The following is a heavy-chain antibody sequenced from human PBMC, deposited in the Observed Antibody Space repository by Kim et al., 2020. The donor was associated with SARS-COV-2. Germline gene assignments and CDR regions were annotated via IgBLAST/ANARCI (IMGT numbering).Heavy chain of an antibody. CDR3: ARRITGTLLYYFDY. V-gene: IGHV4-34*01. Sequence: NPSLKSRVTISVDTSKNQFSLKLSSVTAADTAVYYCARRITGTLLYYFDYWGQGTLVTVSS. J-gene: IGHJ4*02. D-gene: IGHD1-20*01.